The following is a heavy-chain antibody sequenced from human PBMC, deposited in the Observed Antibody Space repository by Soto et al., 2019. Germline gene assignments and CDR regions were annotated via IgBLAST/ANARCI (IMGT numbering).Heavy chain of an antibody. V-gene: IGHV3-30*03. CDR2: ISYDGSNK. CDR3: ARPHAPSVSYGDPYFDY. Sequence: AGGSLRLSCAASGFTFSSYGMHWVRQAPGKGLEWVAVISYDGSNKYYADSVKGRFTISRDNSKNTLYLQMNSLRAEDTAVYYCARPHAPSVSYGDPYFDYWGQGTMVTVYS. J-gene: IGHJ4*02. CDR1: GFTFSSYG. D-gene: IGHD4-17*01.